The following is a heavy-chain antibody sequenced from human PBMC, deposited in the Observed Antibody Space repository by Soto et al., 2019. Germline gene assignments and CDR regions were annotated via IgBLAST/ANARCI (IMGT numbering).Heavy chain of an antibody. CDR3: AADREPTDPYNWVDP. D-gene: IGHD1-1*01. Sequence: ASVKVSCKASGYTFTGYYMHWVRQAPGQGLEWMGWINPNSGGTSYAQKFQGRVTMTRDMSTSTVYMELSSLTSEDTAIYYCAADREPTDPYNWVDPWGQGTLVTVSS. V-gene: IGHV1-2*02. J-gene: IGHJ5*02. CDR1: GYTFTGYY. CDR2: INPNSGGT.